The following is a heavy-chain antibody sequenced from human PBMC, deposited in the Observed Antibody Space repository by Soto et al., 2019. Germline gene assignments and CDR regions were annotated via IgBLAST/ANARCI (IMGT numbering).Heavy chain of an antibody. CDR3: ASLTVPLDYGDYEVAFDY. Sequence: QVQLQESGPGLVKPSETLFLTCTVSGGSISSYYWSWIRQPPGKGLEWIGYIYYSGSTNYNPSLKSRVTISVDTSKNQFSLKLSSVTAADTAVYYCASLTVPLDYGDYEVAFDYWGQGTLVTVSS. D-gene: IGHD4-17*01. V-gene: IGHV4-59*01. J-gene: IGHJ4*02. CDR1: GGSISSYY. CDR2: IYYSGST.